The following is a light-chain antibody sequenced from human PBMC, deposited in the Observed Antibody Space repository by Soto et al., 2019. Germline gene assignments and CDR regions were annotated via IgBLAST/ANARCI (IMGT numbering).Light chain of an antibody. V-gene: IGKV3-11*01. J-gene: IGKJ5*01. Sequence: EIVLAQSPATLSLSPGERATLSCRASQSVSSYLAWYQQKPGQAPRLLIYDASNRATGIPARFSGSGSGTDFTLTISSLEPEDFAVYYCKQYKEWPPFTFGQGTRLE. CDR3: KQYKEWPPFT. CDR2: DAS. CDR1: QSVSSY.